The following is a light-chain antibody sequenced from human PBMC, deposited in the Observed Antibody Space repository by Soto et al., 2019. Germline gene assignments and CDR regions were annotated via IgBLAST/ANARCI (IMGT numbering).Light chain of an antibody. V-gene: IGKV3-11*01. J-gene: IGKJ1*01. CDR1: QSVYSF. Sequence: EIVLTQSPATLSLSPGERATLSCRASQSVYSFLAWYQQRPGQAPGLLIYDASNRATGIPARFSGSGSGTDFTLTISRLEPEDFAVYYCQQYGSSGTFGQGTKVDIK. CDR2: DAS. CDR3: QQYGSSGT.